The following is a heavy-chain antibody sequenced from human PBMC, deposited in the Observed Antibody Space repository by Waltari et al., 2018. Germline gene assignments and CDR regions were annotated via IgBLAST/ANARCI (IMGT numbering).Heavy chain of an antibody. J-gene: IGHJ4*02. V-gene: IGHV4-4*02. Sequence: QVQLQESGPGLVKPSGTLSLTCAVSGASITRSNWWSWVRQPPGKGLEWIGEVYHTGTTNYNPSLKSRVTMSVDNSKNPFSLKVSAVTAAATAFYYCARARASVRGVIPRWGQGTLVTVSS. CDR1: GASITRSNW. CDR3: ARARASVRGVIPR. D-gene: IGHD3-10*01. CDR2: VYHTGTT.